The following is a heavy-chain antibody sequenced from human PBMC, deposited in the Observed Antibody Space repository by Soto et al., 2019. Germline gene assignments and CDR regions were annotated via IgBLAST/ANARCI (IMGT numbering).Heavy chain of an antibody. CDR2: IIPYYNTL. J-gene: IGHJ4*02. D-gene: IGHD6-13*01. Sequence: SVKVSCKASEGTFNSYAIAWVRQAPGQGLEWMGGIIPYYNTLNYAQKLQDRVTITADDSTNTVYMELSSLRSDDTAVYFCASGASRWYPYFFDSWAQGALVTVSS. CDR1: EGTFNSYA. CDR3: ASGASRWYPYFFDS. V-gene: IGHV1-69*13.